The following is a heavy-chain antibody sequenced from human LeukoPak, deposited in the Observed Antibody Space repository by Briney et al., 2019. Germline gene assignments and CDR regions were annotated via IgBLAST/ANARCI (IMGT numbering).Heavy chain of an antibody. Sequence: PGGSLRLSCAASGFTFSNYAMSWVRQAPGKGLEWVSAISASGGSTYYADSVKGRFTISRDNSKNTLYLQMNSLRAEDTAVYYCAKDGSSDYYGPNWFDPWGQGTLVTVSS. J-gene: IGHJ5*02. D-gene: IGHD3-10*01. CDR1: GFTFSNYA. CDR2: ISASGGST. CDR3: AKDGSSDYYGPNWFDP. V-gene: IGHV3-23*01.